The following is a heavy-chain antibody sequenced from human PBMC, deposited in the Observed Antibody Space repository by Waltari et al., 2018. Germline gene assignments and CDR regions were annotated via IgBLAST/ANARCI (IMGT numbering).Heavy chain of an antibody. Sequence: QVQLQESGPGLVKPSETLSLTCTVSGYSIISGYYWGWIRQPPGKGLEWIGSIYHSGSTYYNPSLKSRVTISVDTSKNQFSLKLSSVTAADTAVYYCARTGTLYYYYYMDVWGKGTTVTVSS. V-gene: IGHV4-38-2*02. CDR2: IYHSGST. CDR3: ARTGTLYYYYYMDV. J-gene: IGHJ6*03. D-gene: IGHD1-1*01. CDR1: GYSIISGYY.